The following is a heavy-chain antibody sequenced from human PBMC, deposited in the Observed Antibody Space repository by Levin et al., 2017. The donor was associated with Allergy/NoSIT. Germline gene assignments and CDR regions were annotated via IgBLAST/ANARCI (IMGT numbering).Heavy chain of an antibody. CDR1: GFTFNTYH. D-gene: IGHD3-3*01. Sequence: GGSLRLSCAASGFTFNTYHMNWVRQAPGKGLEWVSFISSNSRTIYYADSAQGRFTISRDNAKNSLYLHMDSLRDEDTAVYYCAREVKIFGVITAFDYWGQGTLVTVSS. J-gene: IGHJ4*02. CDR3: AREVKIFGVITAFDY. CDR2: ISSNSRTI. V-gene: IGHV3-48*02.